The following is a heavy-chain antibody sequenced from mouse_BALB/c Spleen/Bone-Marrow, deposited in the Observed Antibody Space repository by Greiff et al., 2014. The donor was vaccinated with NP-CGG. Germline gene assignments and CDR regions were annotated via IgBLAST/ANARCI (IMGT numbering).Heavy chain of an antibody. Sequence: QVQLKESGAELVKPGASVKLSCKASGYTFTSYWMHRVKQRPGQGLEWIGEINPSNGRTNYNEKFKSKATLTVDKSSSTAYMQLSSLTSEDSAVYYCARGDGFAWFAYWGQGTLVTVSA. CDR2: INPSNGRT. CDR1: GYTFTSYW. CDR3: ARGDGFAWFAY. J-gene: IGHJ3*01. D-gene: IGHD3-3*01. V-gene: IGHV1S81*02.